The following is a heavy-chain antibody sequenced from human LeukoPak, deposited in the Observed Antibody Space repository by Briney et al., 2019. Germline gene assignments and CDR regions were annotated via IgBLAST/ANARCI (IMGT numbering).Heavy chain of an antibody. CDR1: GGSISSYY. Sequence: PSETLSLTCTVSGGSISSYYWSWIRQPPGKGLEWIGYIYYSGSTNYNPSLKSRVTISVDTSKNQFSLKLSSVTAADTAVYYCARVAAKTVDYWGQGTLVTVSS. CDR2: IYYSGST. CDR3: ARVAAKTVDY. J-gene: IGHJ4*02. D-gene: IGHD2-15*01. V-gene: IGHV4-59*01.